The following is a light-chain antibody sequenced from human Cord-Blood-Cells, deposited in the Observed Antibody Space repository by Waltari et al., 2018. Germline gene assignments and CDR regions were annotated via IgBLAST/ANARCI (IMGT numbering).Light chain of an antibody. Sequence: QSALTQPASVSGSPGQSLTISCTGTSSDVGGYHYVSCYQHHPGNAPKLMIYDASKRPSGVSNRFSGSKSGNTVSLTISGLQAEDEADYYCSSYTSSSIWVFGGGTKLTVL. CDR3: SSYTSSSIWV. J-gene: IGLJ3*02. CDR2: DAS. V-gene: IGLV2-14*03. CDR1: SSDVGGYHY.